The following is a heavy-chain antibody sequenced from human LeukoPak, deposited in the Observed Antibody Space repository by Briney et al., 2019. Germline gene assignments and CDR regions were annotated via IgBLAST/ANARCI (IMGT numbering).Heavy chain of an antibody. CDR1: GFTLKIYP. D-gene: IGHD4-17*01. J-gene: IGHJ3*02. CDR3: AREGVQTTVDAFDI. CDR2: ISRDGSDK. Sequence: PGGSLRLSCAASGFTLKIYPMHWVRQAPGKGLEWLPVISRDGSDKNNADSVQGRFIISRDNSKNTVYLQLNSLRPEDTAMYYCAREGVQTTVDAFDIWGLGTMVIVSS. V-gene: IGHV3-30*04.